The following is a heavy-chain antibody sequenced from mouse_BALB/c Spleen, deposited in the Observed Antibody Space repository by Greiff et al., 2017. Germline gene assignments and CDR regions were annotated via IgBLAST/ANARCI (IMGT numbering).Heavy chain of an antibody. CDR3: TRGAITTVVVPLDY. D-gene: IGHD1-1*01. CDR2: ISSGGSYT. J-gene: IGHJ2*01. Sequence: DVMLVESGGGLVKPGGSLKLSCAASGFTFSSYTMSWVRQTPEKRLEWVATISSGGSYTYYPDSVKGRFTISRDNAKNTLYLQMSSLTSEDTAMYYCTRGAITTVVVPLDYWGQGTTLTVSS. V-gene: IGHV5-6-4*01. CDR1: GFTFSSYT.